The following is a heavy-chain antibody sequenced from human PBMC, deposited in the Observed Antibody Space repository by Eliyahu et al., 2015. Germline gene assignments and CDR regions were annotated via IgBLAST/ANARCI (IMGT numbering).Heavy chain of an antibody. D-gene: IGHD1-26*01. V-gene: IGHV4-59*01. CDR1: GDSLSNYY. J-gene: IGHJ4*02. Sequence: QVQLQESGPGLVKPSETLSLTCAVSGDSLSNYYWGWLRQPPGKGLEWIGYIHYSGITKYNPSLESRVTISVDTPKNQFSLKLSSVTAADTALYYSARLPPRYTGTYHDQFGLFDYWGQGTLVTVSS. CDR2: IHYSGIT. CDR3: ARLPPRYTGTYHDQFGLFDY.